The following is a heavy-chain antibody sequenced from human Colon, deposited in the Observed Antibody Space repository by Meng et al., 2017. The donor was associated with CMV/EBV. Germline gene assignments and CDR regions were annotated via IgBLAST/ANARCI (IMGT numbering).Heavy chain of an antibody. J-gene: IGHJ6*02. V-gene: IGHV4-39*07. Sequence: SETLSLTCGVSGGSINSSTNYWRYIRQSPKKGLEWIGSIHYSGRTYLNPSLRSRVTISVDTSKNQFSLKLSSVTAADTAVYYCARDRLCGGGNCYYYGMDVWGQGTTVTVSS. CDR3: ARDRLCGGGNCYYYGMDV. CDR1: GGSINSSTNY. D-gene: IGHD2-21*01. CDR2: IHYSGRT.